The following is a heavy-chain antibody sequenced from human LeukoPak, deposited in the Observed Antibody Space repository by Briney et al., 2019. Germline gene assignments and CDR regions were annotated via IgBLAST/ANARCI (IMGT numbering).Heavy chain of an antibody. J-gene: IGHJ4*02. D-gene: IGHD1-26*01. CDR3: ARDRGSGSYYETDY. CDR2: ISSSSSYI. CDR1: GFTFSSSS. Sequence: GGSLRLSCAASGFTFSSSSMNWVRQAPREGLEWVSSISSSSSYIYYADSVKGRFTISRDNAKNSLYLQMNSLRAEDTAVYYCARDRGSGSYYETDYWGQGTLVTVSS. V-gene: IGHV3-21*01.